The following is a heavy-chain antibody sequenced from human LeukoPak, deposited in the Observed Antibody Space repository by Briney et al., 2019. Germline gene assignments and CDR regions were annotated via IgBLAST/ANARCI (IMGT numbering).Heavy chain of an antibody. J-gene: IGHJ4*02. V-gene: IGHV3-23*01. CDR3: AKEGKYYYDSSGSDY. CDR1: GFTFSSYA. CDR2: ISGSGGST. Sequence: PGGSLRLSCAASGFTFSSYAVSWVRQAPGKGLEWVSAISGSGGSTYYADSVKGRFTISRDNSKNTLYLQMNSLRAEDTAVYYCAKEGKYYYDSSGSDYWGQGTLVTVSS. D-gene: IGHD3-22*01.